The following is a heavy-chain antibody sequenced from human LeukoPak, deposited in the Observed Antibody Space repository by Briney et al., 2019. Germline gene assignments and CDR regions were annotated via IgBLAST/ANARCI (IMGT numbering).Heavy chain of an antibody. CDR3: AKDTPLFYHYYGIDV. Sequence: PGGSLRLSCAASGLNLDAYAMHWVRQAPGKGLEWVSLISGDGTITYYADSVKGRFTISRDNSKNSLFLDMNSLRSEDTSLSYCAKDTPLFYHYYGIDVWGQGTTVTVSS. J-gene: IGHJ6*02. V-gene: IGHV3-43*02. CDR2: ISGDGTIT. CDR1: GLNLDAYA.